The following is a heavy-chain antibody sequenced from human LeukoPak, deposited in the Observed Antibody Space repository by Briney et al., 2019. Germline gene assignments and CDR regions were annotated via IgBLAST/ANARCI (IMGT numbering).Heavy chain of an antibody. D-gene: IGHD3-22*01. J-gene: IGHJ4*02. CDR1: GFTFSSYG. CDR3: AKDADSSGYYGVGFDY. V-gene: IGHV3-9*01. Sequence: GGSLRLSCAASGFTFSSYGMHWVRQAPGKGLEWVSGISWNSGSIGYADSVKGRFTITRDNAKNSLYLQMNSLRAEDTALYYCAKDADSSGYYGVGFDYWGQGTLVTVSS. CDR2: ISWNSGSI.